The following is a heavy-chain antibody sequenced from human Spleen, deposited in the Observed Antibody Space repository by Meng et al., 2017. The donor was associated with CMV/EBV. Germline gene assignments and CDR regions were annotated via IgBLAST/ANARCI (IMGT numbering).Heavy chain of an antibody. Sequence: LHCAAPGVNFRRYAMHWVRQAPGKGLEWVAVISYDGSNNYSADSVKGRFTISRDKSKNTLYLQMNSLRADDTAIYYCARELAAYFDYWGQGTLVTV. CDR3: ARELAAYFDY. CDR2: ISYDGSNN. V-gene: IGHV3-30*04. CDR1: GVNFRRYA. D-gene: IGHD6-13*01. J-gene: IGHJ4*02.